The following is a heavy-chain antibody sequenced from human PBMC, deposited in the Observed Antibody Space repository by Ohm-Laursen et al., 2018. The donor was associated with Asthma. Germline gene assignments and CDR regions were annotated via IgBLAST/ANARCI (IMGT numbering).Heavy chain of an antibody. Sequence: ASVKVSCKASGYTFTSYGISWVRQAPGQGLEWMGWISAYNGNTKYSQKFQGRVTITRDTSASTAYMELSSLRSEDTAVYYCARGERQWLVRGYFDYWGQGTLVTVSS. D-gene: IGHD6-19*01. J-gene: IGHJ4*02. CDR3: ARGERQWLVRGYFDY. CDR1: GYTFTSYG. CDR2: ISAYNGNT. V-gene: IGHV1-18*01.